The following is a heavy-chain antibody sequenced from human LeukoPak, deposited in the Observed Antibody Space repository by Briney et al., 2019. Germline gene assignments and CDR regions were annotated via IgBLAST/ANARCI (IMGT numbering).Heavy chain of an antibody. CDR1: GYTLTSFD. CDR2: MNPNSGNT. V-gene: IGHV1-8*01. CDR3: ARTCSGTSCADFDY. D-gene: IGHD2-2*01. J-gene: IGHJ4*02. Sequence: GASVKVSRKASGYTLTSFDINWVRQATGQGLEWMGWMNPNSGNTGYAQKFQGRVTMTRDTSINTAYLELSSLRSEDTAMYYCARTCSGTSCADFDYWGQGTLVTVSS.